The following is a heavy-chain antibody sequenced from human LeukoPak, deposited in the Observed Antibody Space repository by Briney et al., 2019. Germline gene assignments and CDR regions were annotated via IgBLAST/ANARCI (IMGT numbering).Heavy chain of an antibody. Sequence: PGRSLRLSCAASGFRFSDYGKHWVRQAPGRGLEWVAVISSDGTKKAYADSVKGRFTISRDNSENTLYLQMSSLRAEDTAVYYCAKRRDYCSGGSCYSLDYWGQGTLVTVSS. V-gene: IGHV3-30*18. CDR2: ISSDGTKK. CDR3: AKRRDYCSGGSCYSLDY. D-gene: IGHD2-15*01. J-gene: IGHJ4*02. CDR1: GFRFSDYG.